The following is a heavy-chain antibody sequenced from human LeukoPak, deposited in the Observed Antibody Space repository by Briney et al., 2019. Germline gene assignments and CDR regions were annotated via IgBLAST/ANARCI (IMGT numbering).Heavy chain of an antibody. CDR2: IRHDGSIK. V-gene: IGHV3-30*02. Sequence: GGSLRLSCAASGFIFSIYGMYWVRQAPGKGLEWVAFIRHDGSIKNYADSVKGRFTISRDNSKNTVYLQMNSLRAEDTAVYYCAKDLSYSFDYWGQGTLVTVSS. D-gene: IGHD4-11*01. CDR3: AKDLSYSFDY. CDR1: GFIFSIYG. J-gene: IGHJ4*02.